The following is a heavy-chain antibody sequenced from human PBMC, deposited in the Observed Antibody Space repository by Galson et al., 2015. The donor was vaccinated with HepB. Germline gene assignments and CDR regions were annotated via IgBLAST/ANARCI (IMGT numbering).Heavy chain of an antibody. V-gene: IGHV4-59*01. J-gene: IGHJ6*03. Sequence: SETLSLTCTVSGASISSYYWSWIRQSPGRGLEWIGYISDSGNTNYHPSLKSRVTISLDTSKNQFSLRLNSVTAADTAVYYCARQSREYSSGWYLGSFNYMDVWGKGSTVTVSS. CDR2: ISDSGNT. CDR1: GASISSYY. D-gene: IGHD6-19*01. CDR3: ARQSREYSSGWYLGSFNYMDV.